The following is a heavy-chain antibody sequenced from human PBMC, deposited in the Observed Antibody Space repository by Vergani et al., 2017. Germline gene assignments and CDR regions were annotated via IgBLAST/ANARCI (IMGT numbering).Heavy chain of an antibody. Sequence: QVQLVESGGGFVKPGGSLRLSCAASGFIFSDSYMTWIRQAPGRGLEWVSHISGRGTSKYYSDSVKGRFTISRDNAKKSQYLQMNSLRAEYTAIYYCARLEVLIPGGDDVFDIWGPGTMVTGSS. D-gene: IGHD3-3*01. CDR3: ARLEVLIPGGDDVFDI. CDR1: GFIFSDSY. CDR2: ISGRGTSK. J-gene: IGHJ3*02. V-gene: IGHV3-11*01.